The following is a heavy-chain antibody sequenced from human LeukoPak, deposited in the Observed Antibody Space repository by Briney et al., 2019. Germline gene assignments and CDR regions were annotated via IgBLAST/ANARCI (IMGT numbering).Heavy chain of an antibody. CDR3: GRDGWEIRLASGY. CDR1: GFTFSSYD. Sequence: GGSLRLSCAASGFTFSSYDMFWVRQAPGKGLEWASGISGGGNTFYSDAVKGRFTISRDNSKNTLFLEMNSLRAEDTAVYYCGRDGWEIRLASGYWGQGTLVTVSS. D-gene: IGHD1-26*01. CDR2: ISGGGNT. V-gene: IGHV3-23*01. J-gene: IGHJ4*02.